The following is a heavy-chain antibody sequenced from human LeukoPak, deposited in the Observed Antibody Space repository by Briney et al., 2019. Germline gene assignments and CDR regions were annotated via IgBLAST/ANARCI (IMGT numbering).Heavy chain of an antibody. Sequence: PGGSLRFSCAASGFTFSSYAMSWVRQVPGKGLEWVSAIGGAGGSTYYADSVRGRFTISRDDSKNTLYLQMNGLRAEDTAVYFCAKDPFRFTSRSGAYYFDYWGQGTLVTVSS. V-gene: IGHV3-23*01. J-gene: IGHJ4*02. CDR3: AKDPFRFTSRSGAYYFDY. CDR2: IGGAGGST. CDR1: GFTFSSYA. D-gene: IGHD6-13*01.